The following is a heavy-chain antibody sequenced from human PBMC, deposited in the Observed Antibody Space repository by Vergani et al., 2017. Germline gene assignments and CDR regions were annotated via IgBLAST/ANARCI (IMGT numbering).Heavy chain of an antibody. J-gene: IGHJ4*02. CDR1: GFTFSNYG. CDR3: AKDAVIEQQLIGY. D-gene: IGHD6-13*01. Sequence: QVQVVESGGGVVQPGGSLRLSCAASGFTFSNYGMHWVRQAPGKGLAWVAFIRYDGSYKYYADSVKGRFTISRDNSKNTLYLQMNGLRDEDTALYYCAKDAVIEQQLIGYWGQGTLVTVSS. V-gene: IGHV3-30*02. CDR2: IRYDGSYK.